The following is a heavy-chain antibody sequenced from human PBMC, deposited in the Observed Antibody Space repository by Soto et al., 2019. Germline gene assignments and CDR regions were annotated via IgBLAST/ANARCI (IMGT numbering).Heavy chain of an antibody. CDR3: ARDRPYGVSYVLDP. CDR1: GFTFTSYA. D-gene: IGHD4-17*01. Sequence: PGGSLRLSCATSGFTFTSYAMHWVRQAPGKGLEWVPVMSYDGGRTDYADAVKGRFTISRDTSKNTLSLQMNNLRPDDTAMYYCARDRPYGVSYVLDPCGQVRLLTATS. V-gene: IGHV3-30-3*01. CDR2: MSYDGGRT. J-gene: IGHJ5*02.